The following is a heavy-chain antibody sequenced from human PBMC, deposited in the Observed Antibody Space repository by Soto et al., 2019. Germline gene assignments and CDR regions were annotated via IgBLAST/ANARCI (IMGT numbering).Heavy chain of an antibody. J-gene: IGHJ6*02. V-gene: IGHV3-7*05. D-gene: IGHD3-10*01. Sequence: GGSLRLSCAASGFTFSSYWMSWVRQAPGKGLEWVANIKQDGSEKYYVDSVKGRFTISRDNAKNSLYLQMNSLRAEDTAVYYCARVNYYGSGSDTPYYYYGMDVWGQGTTVTVSS. CDR2: IKQDGSEK. CDR3: ARVNYYGSGSDTPYYYYGMDV. CDR1: GFTFSSYW.